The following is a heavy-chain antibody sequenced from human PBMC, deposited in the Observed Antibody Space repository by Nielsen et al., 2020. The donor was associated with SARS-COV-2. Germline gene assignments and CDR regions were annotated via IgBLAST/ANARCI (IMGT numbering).Heavy chain of an antibody. V-gene: IGHV4-4*02. D-gene: IGHD3-9*01. CDR2: VYHSGST. CDR3: AREGDDWALDV. CDR1: GGSIRSNYW. Sequence: SETLSLTCAASGGSIRSNYWWSWVRQSPGKGLEWIGEVYHSGSTIYNPSLKSRVTISQDKSKNQFSLKLSSVTAADTAVYYCAREGDDWALDVWGQGTTVTVSS. J-gene: IGHJ6*02.